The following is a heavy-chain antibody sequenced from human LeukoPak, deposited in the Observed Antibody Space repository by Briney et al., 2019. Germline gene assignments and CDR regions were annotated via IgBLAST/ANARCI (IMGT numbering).Heavy chain of an antibody. CDR1: GYTFTSYY. V-gene: IGHV1-8*03. CDR3: ARGSGSYYYYMDV. Sequence: GASVKVSCTASGYTFTSYYMHWVRQAPGQGLEWMGWINPNSGNTGYAQKFQGRVTITRNTSISTAYMELSSLRSEDTAVYYCARGSGSYYYYMDVWGKGTTVTVSS. CDR2: INPNSGNT. J-gene: IGHJ6*03. D-gene: IGHD1-26*01.